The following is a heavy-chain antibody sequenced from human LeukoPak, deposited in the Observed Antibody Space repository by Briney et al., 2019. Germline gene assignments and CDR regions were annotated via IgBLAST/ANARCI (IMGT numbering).Heavy chain of an antibody. V-gene: IGHV3-33*01. Sequence: GRSLRLTCAASGFTFSSYGMHWVRQAPGKGPEWVAVIWYDGSNKYYADSVKGRFTISRDNSKNTLFLQMNGLRAEDTAVYYCARGSSGTYDMGYWGQGTLVTVSS. CDR1: GFTFSSYG. CDR2: IWYDGSNK. CDR3: ARGSSGTYDMGY. J-gene: IGHJ4*02. D-gene: IGHD1-26*01.